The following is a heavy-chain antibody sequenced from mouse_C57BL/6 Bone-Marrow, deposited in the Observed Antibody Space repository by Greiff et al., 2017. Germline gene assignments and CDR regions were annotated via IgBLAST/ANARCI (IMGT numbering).Heavy chain of an antibody. J-gene: IGHJ4*01. CDR3: ARGEVVANYYAMEE. Sequence: EVKVVESEGGLVQPGSSMKLSCTASGFTFSDYYMSWVRQSPEKGLEWVANINYDGSSTYYLDSLKCRFIISRDNAKNILYLQMSSLKSEDTATYYCARGEVVANYYAMEEWSHGAPVTV. CDR2: INYDGSST. D-gene: IGHD1-3*01. CDR1: GFTFSDYY. V-gene: IGHV5-16*01.